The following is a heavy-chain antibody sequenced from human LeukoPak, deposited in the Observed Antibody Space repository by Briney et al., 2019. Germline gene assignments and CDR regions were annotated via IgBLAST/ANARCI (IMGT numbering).Heavy chain of an antibody. J-gene: IGHJ4*02. Sequence: ASVKVSCKASGYTFTGYYMHWVRQAPGQGLEWMGRINPNSGGTNYAQKFQGRVTMTRDTSTSTVYMELSRLRSDDTAVYYCARVLYDYVWGSYRYFDYWGQGTLVTVSS. CDR2: INPNSGGT. CDR3: ARVLYDYVWGSYRYFDY. V-gene: IGHV1-2*06. D-gene: IGHD3-16*02. CDR1: GYTFTGYY.